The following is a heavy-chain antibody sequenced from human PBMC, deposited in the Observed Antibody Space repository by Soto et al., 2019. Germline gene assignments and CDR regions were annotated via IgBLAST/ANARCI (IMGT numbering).Heavy chain of an antibody. CDR2: MKSYRGGGTT. CDR1: GFTFSNAW. J-gene: IGHJ6*02. Sequence: GSLRLSCAASGFTFSNAWMNWVRQAPGKGLEWVGRMKSYRGGGTTDYAATVQGRFTISRDDSKNTLYLQMNSLKFEDTALYFCIWQQDFYYGKAVWGQGTTVPAP. CDR3: IWQQDFYYGKAV. V-gene: IGHV3-15*07. D-gene: IGHD6-13*01.